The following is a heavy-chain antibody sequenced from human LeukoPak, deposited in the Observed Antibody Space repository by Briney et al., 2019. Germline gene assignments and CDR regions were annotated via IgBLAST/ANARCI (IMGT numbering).Heavy chain of an antibody. J-gene: IGHJ6*02. Sequence: ASVNVSCKASGYTFTGYYMHWVRQAPGQGLEWMGIINPSGGSTSYAQKFQGRVTMTRDTSTSTVYMELSSLRSEDTAVYYCARDIVVVTASPRPLNYYYYGMDVWGQGTTVTVSS. CDR2: INPSGGST. CDR3: ARDIVVVTASPRPLNYYYYGMDV. CDR1: GYTFTGYY. D-gene: IGHD2-21*02. V-gene: IGHV1-46*01.